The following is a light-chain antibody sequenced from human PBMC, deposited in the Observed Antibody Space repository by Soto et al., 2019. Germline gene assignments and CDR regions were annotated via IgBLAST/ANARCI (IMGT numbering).Light chain of an antibody. CDR2: EVN. CDR1: SSGVGGYNY. V-gene: IGLV2-8*01. J-gene: IGLJ1*01. Sequence: QSVLTQPPSASGSPGQSVAIPCTGTSSGVGGYNYVSWYQQHPGKAPKLMIYEVNKRPSGVPDRFSGSKSGNTASLTVSGLQAEDEADYYCSSYAGSSNVFGTGTKGTVL. CDR3: SSYAGSSNV.